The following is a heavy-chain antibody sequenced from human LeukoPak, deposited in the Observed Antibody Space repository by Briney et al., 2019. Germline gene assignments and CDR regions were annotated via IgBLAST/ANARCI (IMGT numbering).Heavy chain of an antibody. Sequence: GASVKVSCKASGYTFISYAMLWVRQAPGQRLEWMGWINTGNGYTKYSQKFQGRVTITADESTSTAYMELSSLRSEDTAVYYCARESTTWHDAFDIWGQGTMVTVSS. CDR2: INTGNGYT. D-gene: IGHD4-17*01. CDR3: ARESTTWHDAFDI. J-gene: IGHJ3*02. CDR1: GYTFISYA. V-gene: IGHV1-3*04.